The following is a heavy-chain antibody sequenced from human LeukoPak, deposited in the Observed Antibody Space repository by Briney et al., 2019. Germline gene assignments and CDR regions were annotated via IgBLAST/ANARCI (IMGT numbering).Heavy chain of an antibody. CDR1: GGSFSGYY. CDR3: ATSSSSPLYYYYYYMDV. CDR2: INHSGST. D-gene: IGHD6-6*01. J-gene: IGHJ6*03. Sequence: SETLSLTCAVYGGSFSGYYWSWIRQPPGKGLEWIGEINHSGSTNYNPSLKSRVTISVDTSKNQFSLKLSSVTAADTAAYYCATSSSSPLYYYYYYMDVWGKGTTATVSS. V-gene: IGHV4-34*01.